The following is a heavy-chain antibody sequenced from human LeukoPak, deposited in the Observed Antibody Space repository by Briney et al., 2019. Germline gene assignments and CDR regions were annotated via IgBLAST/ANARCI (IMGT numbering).Heavy chain of an antibody. Sequence: PSETLSLTCTVSGGSISSYYWSWIRQPAGKGLEWIGRIYTSGSTNYNPSLKSRVTMSVDTSKNQFSLKLSSVTAADTAVYYCARVGSSNYYYYYMDVWGKGSTVTVSS. D-gene: IGHD6-19*01. V-gene: IGHV4-4*07. CDR1: GGSISSYY. CDR2: IYTSGST. J-gene: IGHJ6*03. CDR3: ARVGSSNYYYYYMDV.